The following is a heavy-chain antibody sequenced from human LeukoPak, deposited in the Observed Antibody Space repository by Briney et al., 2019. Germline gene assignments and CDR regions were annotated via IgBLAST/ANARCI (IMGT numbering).Heavy chain of an antibody. V-gene: IGHV3-9*01. J-gene: IGHJ6*02. Sequence: GGSLRLSCAASGFTFDDYAMHWVRQAPGKGLEWVSGISWNSGGIGYADSVKGRFTISRDNAKNSLYLQMNSLRAEDTALYYCAKDIRLGGYNYRYYYYGMDVWGQGTTVTVSS. CDR3: AKDIRLGGYNYRYYYYGMDV. CDR2: ISWNSGGI. CDR1: GFTFDDYA. D-gene: IGHD5-24*01.